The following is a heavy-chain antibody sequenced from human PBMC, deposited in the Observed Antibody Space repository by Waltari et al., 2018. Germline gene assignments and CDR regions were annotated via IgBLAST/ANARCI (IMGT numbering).Heavy chain of an antibody. Sequence: QVQLQESGPGLVKPSETLSLTCTVSGGSISSYYWSWIRQPPGKGLEWIGYIYYSGSTNYNPSLKSRVTISVDTSKNQFSLKLSSVTAADTAVYYCARGVWGSYAGGYWGQGTLVTVSS. CDR2: IYYSGST. CDR3: ARGVWGSYAGGY. V-gene: IGHV4-59*01. D-gene: IGHD3-16*01. J-gene: IGHJ4*02. CDR1: GGSISSYY.